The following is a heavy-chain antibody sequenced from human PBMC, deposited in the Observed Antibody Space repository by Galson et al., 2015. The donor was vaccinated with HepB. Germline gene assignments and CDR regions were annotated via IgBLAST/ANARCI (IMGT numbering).Heavy chain of an antibody. V-gene: IGHV3-9*01. D-gene: IGHD2-15*01. Sequence: SLRLSCAASGFTFDDYAMHWVRQAPGKGLEWVSGISWNSGSIGYADSVKGRFTISRDNAKNSLYLQMNSLRAEDTALYYCAKAVEPRYCSGGSCYSFSTFDYWGQGTLVTVSS. CDR2: ISWNSGSI. J-gene: IGHJ4*02. CDR1: GFTFDDYA. CDR3: AKAVEPRYCSGGSCYSFSTFDY.